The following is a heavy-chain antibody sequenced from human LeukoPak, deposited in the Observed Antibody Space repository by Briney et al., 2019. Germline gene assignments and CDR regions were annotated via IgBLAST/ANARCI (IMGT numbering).Heavy chain of an antibody. CDR2: ISISGSKT. V-gene: IGHV3-23*01. D-gene: IGHD4-17*01. CDR1: GFTFSNFW. J-gene: IGHJ4*02. Sequence: GESLRLSCTASGFTFSNFWMGWVRQAPGKGLEWVSAISISGSKTYNADSVKGRFTISRDNSKNTLYLQMNSLRAEDTAVYYCANEIRPNDYWGQGTQVTVSS. CDR3: ANEIRPNDY.